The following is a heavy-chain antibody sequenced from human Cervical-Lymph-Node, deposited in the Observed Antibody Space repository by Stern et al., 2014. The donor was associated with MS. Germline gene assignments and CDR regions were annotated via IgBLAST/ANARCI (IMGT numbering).Heavy chain of an antibody. V-gene: IGHV3-11*01. CDR1: GFNFSDYY. J-gene: IGHJ4*02. CDR3: VKGGRWLQSAALDS. CDR2: ISSRGTTI. Sequence: QVQLVQSGGALVKPGGSLRLSCAVSGFNFSDYYMTWIRQAPGKGLEWVSYISSRGTTIFYADSVKGRFIISRDNAKKSLYLQMNNLRAEDAAVYYCVKGGRWLQSAALDSWGQGTLVPVSS. D-gene: IGHD5-24*01.